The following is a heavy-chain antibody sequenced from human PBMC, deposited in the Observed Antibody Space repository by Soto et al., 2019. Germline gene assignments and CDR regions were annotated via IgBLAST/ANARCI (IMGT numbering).Heavy chain of an antibody. CDR1: GYTLTELS. CDR3: ATLFGRSGSYLYAFDI. Sequence: ASVKVSCKVSGYTLTELSMHWVRQAPGKGLERMGGFDPEDGETIYAQKFQGRVTMTTDESTSTAYMELSSLRSEDTAVYYCATLFGRSGSYLYAFDIWGQGTMVTVSS. D-gene: IGHD3-10*01. J-gene: IGHJ3*02. CDR2: FDPEDGET. V-gene: IGHV1-24*01.